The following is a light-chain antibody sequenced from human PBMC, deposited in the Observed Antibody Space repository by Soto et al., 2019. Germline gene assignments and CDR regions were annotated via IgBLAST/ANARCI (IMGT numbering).Light chain of an antibody. CDR3: QQYNNWPRT. CDR1: QTVTSSY. Sequence: VLTQSPGSLSLSPGERATVSCRASQTVTSSYLAWYQQRPGRAPQLLIYGASTRATGIPARFSGSGSGTEFTLTISSLQSEDFAVYYCQQYNNWPRTFGQGTKVEIK. CDR2: GAS. J-gene: IGKJ1*01. V-gene: IGKV3-15*01.